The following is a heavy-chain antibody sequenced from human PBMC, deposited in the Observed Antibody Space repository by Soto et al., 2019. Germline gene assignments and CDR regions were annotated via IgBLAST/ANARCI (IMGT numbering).Heavy chain of an antibody. D-gene: IGHD3-3*01. CDR3: ARWSYLDY. V-gene: IGHV3-23*01. CDR1: GFSFGSYA. J-gene: IGHJ4*02. Sequence: GGSLRLSCAASGFSFGSYALSWVRQAPGKGLEWVSTISGSDGKTFYADSVKGRLSISRDTSQSTLYLQMNSLRAEDTAMYYCARWSYLDYWGQGSRVTVSS. CDR2: ISGSDGKT.